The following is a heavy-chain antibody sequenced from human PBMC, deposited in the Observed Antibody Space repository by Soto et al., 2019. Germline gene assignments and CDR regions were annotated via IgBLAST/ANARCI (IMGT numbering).Heavy chain of an antibody. J-gene: IGHJ6*02. D-gene: IGHD1-7*01. Sequence: EVQLVESGGGLVLPGGSLTLSCAGSGFDFSGSTIHWVRQASGKGLEWVGRIRSKDNSYATAYAVSVKGRFFIFRDDSNTTAYLQRNSLKIDDTAVYYCFRENYFAYHCMDVWGQGTTVTVSS. CDR3: FRENYFAYHCMDV. CDR2: IRSKDNSYAT. CDR1: GFDFSGST. V-gene: IGHV3-73*02.